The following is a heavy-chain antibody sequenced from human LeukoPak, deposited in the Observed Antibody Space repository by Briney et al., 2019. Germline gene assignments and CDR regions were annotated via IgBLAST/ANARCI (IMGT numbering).Heavy chain of an antibody. CDR1: GFTFSTYW. V-gene: IGHV3-21*01. CDR3: ARRGAVAGTADY. CDR2: ISKNSNNI. D-gene: IGHD6-19*01. J-gene: IGHJ4*02. Sequence: GGSLRLSCAASGFTFSTYWMAWVRQAPGKGLEWVSSISKNSNNIYYGDSVKGRFTISRDNANNSLHLQMNSLRAEDTAIYYCARRGAVAGTADYWGQGTLVTVSS.